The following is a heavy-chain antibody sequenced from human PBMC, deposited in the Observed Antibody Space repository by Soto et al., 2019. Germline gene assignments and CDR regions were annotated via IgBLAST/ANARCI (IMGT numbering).Heavy chain of an antibody. CDR2: TSSSGATI. D-gene: IGHD1-26*01. CDR1: GLTFSSFE. J-gene: IGHJ3*02. V-gene: IGHV3-48*03. CDR3: ARVGVGSLDAFDI. Sequence: EEQLEESGGGLVQPGGSLRLSCAASGLTFSSFEMNWVRQGPGKGLEWVSYTSSSGATIYYADSVKGRFTISRDNAKNTLYLQMNSLRVEDTAVYYCARVGVGSLDAFDIWGQGTMVTVSS.